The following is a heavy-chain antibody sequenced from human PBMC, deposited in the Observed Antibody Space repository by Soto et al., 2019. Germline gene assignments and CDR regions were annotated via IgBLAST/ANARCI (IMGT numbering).Heavy chain of an antibody. CDR3: ARHRAAAGTDNWFDP. V-gene: IGHV4-39*01. D-gene: IGHD6-13*01. CDR1: GGSISSSSYY. Sequence: PSETLSLTCTVSGGSISSSSYYWGWIRQPPGKGLEWIGSIYYSGSTYYNPSLKSRVTISVDTSKNQFSLKLSSVTAADTAVYYCARHRAAAGTDNWFDPWGQGTLVTVSS. J-gene: IGHJ5*02. CDR2: IYYSGST.